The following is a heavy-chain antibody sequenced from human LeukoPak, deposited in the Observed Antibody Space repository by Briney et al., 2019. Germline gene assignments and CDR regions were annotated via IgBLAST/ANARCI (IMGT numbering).Heavy chain of an antibody. CDR2: IYTSGST. V-gene: IGHV4-61*02. D-gene: IGHD6-19*01. Sequence: SQTLSLTCTVSGGSISSGGYYWSWIRPPAGKGLEWTGRIYTSGSTNYNPSLKSRVTMSVDTSKNQFSLKLSSVTAADTAVYYCARLPGYSSGWYSPWGQGTLVTVSS. CDR3: ARLPGYSSGWYSP. CDR1: GGSISSGGYY. J-gene: IGHJ5*02.